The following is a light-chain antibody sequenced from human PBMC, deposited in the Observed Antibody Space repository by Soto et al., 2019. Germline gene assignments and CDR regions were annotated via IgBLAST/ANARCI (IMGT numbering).Light chain of an antibody. CDR2: GHN. Sequence: QSVLTQSPSASGTPGQRVTISCSGSSSNIGAGYEVHWYQQLPGTAPKLLVSGHNIRPSGVPDRFSGFKSGASASLVITGLQAEDEADYYCQSYDNSLSGSGVFGGGTKLTVL. V-gene: IGLV1-40*01. CDR3: QSYDNSLSGSGV. CDR1: SSNIGAGYE. J-gene: IGLJ3*02.